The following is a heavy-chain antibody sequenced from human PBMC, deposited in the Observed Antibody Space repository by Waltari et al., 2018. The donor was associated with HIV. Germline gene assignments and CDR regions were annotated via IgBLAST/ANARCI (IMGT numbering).Heavy chain of an antibody. CDR3: ARGIIAAAGNWFDP. CDR2: IYSGGRT. V-gene: IGHV3-66*02. CDR1: GFTVSSNY. J-gene: IGHJ5*02. D-gene: IGHD6-13*01. Sequence: EVQLVESGGGLVQPGGSLSLSCAASGFTVSSNYMSWVRQAPGKGLEWVSVIYSGGRTYYADSVKGRFTISRDNSKNTLYLQMNSLRAEDTAVYYCARGIIAAAGNWFDPWGQGTLVTVSS.